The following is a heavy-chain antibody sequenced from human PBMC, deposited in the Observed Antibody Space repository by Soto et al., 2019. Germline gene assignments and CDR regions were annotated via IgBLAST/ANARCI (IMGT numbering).Heavy chain of an antibody. CDR2: MYNTGST. J-gene: IGHJ6*02. V-gene: IGHV4-59*01. D-gene: IGHD2-21*02. CDR1: GGSISGYY. CDR3: ARDLWGYCGTDCYPLDV. Sequence: PSETLSLTCAVYGGSISGYYWSWIRQPPGKGLEWIGYMYNTGSTVYNPSFKSRVTISADTSKNQFSLKLNSVTAADTAVYYCARDLWGYCGTDCYPLDVWGQGTTVTVSS.